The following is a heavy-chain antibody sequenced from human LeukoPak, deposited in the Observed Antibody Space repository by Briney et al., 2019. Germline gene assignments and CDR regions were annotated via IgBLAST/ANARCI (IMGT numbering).Heavy chain of an antibody. Sequence: GGSLRLSCAASGFTFSSYWMSWVRQAPGKGLEWVANIKQDGSEKYYVDSVKGRFTISRDNAKNSLYLQMNSLRAEDTAVYYCASGTSDYVWGSYRAWGQGTLVTVSS. CDR3: ASGTSDYVWGSYRA. J-gene: IGHJ5*02. D-gene: IGHD3-16*02. CDR1: GFTFSSYW. V-gene: IGHV3-7*01. CDR2: IKQDGSEK.